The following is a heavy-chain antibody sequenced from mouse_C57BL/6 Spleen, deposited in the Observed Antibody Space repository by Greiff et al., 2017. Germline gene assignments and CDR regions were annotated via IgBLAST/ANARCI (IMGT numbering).Heavy chain of an antibody. Sequence: EVKVVESGGGLVKPGGSLKLSCAASGFTFSSYAMSWVRQTPEKRLEWVATISDGGSYTYYPDNVKGRFTISRDNAKNNLYLQMSHLKSEDTAMYYCARDPYYGSSYSWYFDVWGTGTTVTVSS. J-gene: IGHJ1*03. CDR1: GFTFSSYA. V-gene: IGHV5-4*01. D-gene: IGHD1-1*01. CDR2: ISDGGSYT. CDR3: ARDPYYGSSYSWYFDV.